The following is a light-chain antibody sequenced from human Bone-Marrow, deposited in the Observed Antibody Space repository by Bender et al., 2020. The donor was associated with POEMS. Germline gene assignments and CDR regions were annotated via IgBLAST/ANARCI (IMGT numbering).Light chain of an antibody. CDR2: NNS. CDR3: ETWDDSLNGWV. CDR1: SSKFGSYP. J-gene: IGLJ3*02. V-gene: IGLV1-44*01. Sequence: QSVLTQPPSASGTPGQRVNISCSGSSSKFGSYPVNWYQQLPGAAPKLVIFNNSQRPSGVPDRFSGSNSGTSASLAISGLLSDDEADFYCETWDDSLNGWVFGGGTKLTVL.